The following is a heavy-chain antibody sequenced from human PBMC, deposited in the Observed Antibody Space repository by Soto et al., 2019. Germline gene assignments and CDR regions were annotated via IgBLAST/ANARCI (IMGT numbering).Heavy chain of an antibody. CDR2: INSNGGST. CDR3: VKILQYSYGLPH. V-gene: IGHV3-64D*06. D-gene: IGHD5-18*01. Sequence: GGSLSLSCSASGFIFSSYAMHWVRQAPGKGLEYVSAINSNGGSTYYADSVKGRFTISRDNSKNTLYLQMSSLRAEDTAVYYCVKILQYSYGLPHWGQGTLVTVSS. CDR1: GFIFSSYA. J-gene: IGHJ4*02.